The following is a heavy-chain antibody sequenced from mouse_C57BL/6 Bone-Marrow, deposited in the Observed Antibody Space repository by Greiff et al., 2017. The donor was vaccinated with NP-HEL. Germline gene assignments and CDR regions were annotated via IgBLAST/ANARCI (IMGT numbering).Heavy chain of an antibody. Sequence: QVQLQQSGPGLVQPSQSLSITCTVSGFSLTSYGVHWVRQSPGKGLEWLGVIWRGGSTDYNAAFMSRLSFTKDNSKSQVFFKMNSLQADDTAIYYCAKRGFAYWGQGTLVTVSA. CDR1: GFSLTSYG. CDR2: IWRGGST. J-gene: IGHJ3*01. V-gene: IGHV2-5*01. CDR3: AKRGFAY.